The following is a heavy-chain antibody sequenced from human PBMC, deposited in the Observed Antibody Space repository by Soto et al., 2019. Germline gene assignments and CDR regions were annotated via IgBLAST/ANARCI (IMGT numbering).Heavy chain of an antibody. CDR2: IFTRDSET. J-gene: IGHJ5*02. CDR1: GHLFNSHW. D-gene: IGHD3-10*01. Sequence: GESLKISCKGPGHLFNSHWIGWVRQTPGKGLEWMGLIFTRDSETKTSPSFQGHVSFSVDNSINTVYLQWTSLKTTDTGIYFCARGYFDSGHGYDLWGQGTLVTVSS. V-gene: IGHV5-51*01. CDR3: ARGYFDSGHGYDL.